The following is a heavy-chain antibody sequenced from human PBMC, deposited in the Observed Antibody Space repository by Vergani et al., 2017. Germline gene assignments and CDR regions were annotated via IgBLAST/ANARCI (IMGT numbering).Heavy chain of an antibody. CDR2: IIHSGRT. Sequence: QVQLQQWGAGLLKPSETLSLTCAVYGGSFSGYYWSWIRQPPGKGLEWIGEIIHSGRTNYNPSLKSRVTMSVDTSKSQFSLKLRSVTAADTAVYYCARGKRGYEDYWGQGTLVTVSS. CDR3: ARGKRGYEDY. D-gene: IGHD5-12*01. J-gene: IGHJ4*02. V-gene: IGHV4-34*01. CDR1: GGSFSGYY.